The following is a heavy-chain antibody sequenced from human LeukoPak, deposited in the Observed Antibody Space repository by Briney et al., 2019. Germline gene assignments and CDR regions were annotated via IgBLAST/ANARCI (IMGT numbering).Heavy chain of an antibody. D-gene: IGHD6-13*01. Sequence: GGSLRLSCAASGFTFSSYWMSWVRQAPGKGLEWVANIKQDGSEKYYVDFVKGRFTISRDNAKNSLYLQMNSLRAEDTAVYYCARDTVIIAAAAMYYFDYWGQGTLVTVSS. V-gene: IGHV3-7*01. CDR3: ARDTVIIAAAAMYYFDY. CDR1: GFTFSSYW. J-gene: IGHJ4*02. CDR2: IKQDGSEK.